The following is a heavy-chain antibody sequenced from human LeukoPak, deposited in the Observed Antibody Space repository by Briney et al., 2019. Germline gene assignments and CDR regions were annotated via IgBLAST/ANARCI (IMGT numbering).Heavy chain of an antibody. V-gene: IGHV3-23*01. J-gene: IGHJ6*04. CDR3: AELGITMIGGV. Sequence: GGSLRLSCAASGFTFTSFAMSWVRQAPGKGLEWVSTISRSGVATYYANSVKGRFTISRDNAKNSLCLQMNSLRAEDTAVYYCAELGITMIGGVWGKGTTVTISS. CDR1: GFTFTSFA. CDR2: ISRSGVAT. D-gene: IGHD3-10*02.